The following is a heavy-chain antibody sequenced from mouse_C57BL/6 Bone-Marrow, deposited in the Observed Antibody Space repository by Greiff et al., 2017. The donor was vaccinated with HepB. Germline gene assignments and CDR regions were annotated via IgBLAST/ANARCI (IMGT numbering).Heavy chain of an antibody. J-gene: IGHJ2*01. D-gene: IGHD2-2*01. CDR3: TTNGTLLWLRRNDY. CDR1: GYTFTDHT. V-gene: IGHV1-78*01. CDR2: IYPRDGST. Sequence: VQLQQSDAELVKPGASVKISCKVSGYTFTDHTIHWMKQRPEQGLEWIGYIYPRDGSTKYNEKFQGKATITADTSSNTAYLQLSSLTSEDTAVYYCTTNGTLLWLRRNDYWGQGTTLTVSS.